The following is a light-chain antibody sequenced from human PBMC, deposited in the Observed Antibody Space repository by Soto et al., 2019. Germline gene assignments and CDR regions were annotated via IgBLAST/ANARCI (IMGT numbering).Light chain of an antibody. V-gene: IGKV3-20*01. Sequence: ETVLTQSPDIMYLSPGERATLSCRASRTVGRSYLAWYQQKPGQAPRLLIFGTSTRATAIPDRFSGGGSGKDFTLTISRLDPEDYAVYFCQQYDSVPPWTFGQGTRVEV. CDR1: RTVGRSY. J-gene: IGKJ1*01. CDR2: GTS. CDR3: QQYDSVPPWT.